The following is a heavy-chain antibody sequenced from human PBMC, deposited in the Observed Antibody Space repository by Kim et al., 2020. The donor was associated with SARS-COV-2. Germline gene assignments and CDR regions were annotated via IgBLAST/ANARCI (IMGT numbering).Heavy chain of an antibody. CDR1: GYTFGTRY. V-gene: IGHV1-46*01. CDR2: INPSGTQT. J-gene: IGHJ4*02. D-gene: IGHD3-10*01. CDR3: VRDRGGYCSGT. Sequence: ASVKVSCKASGYTFGTRYMHWVRQAPGQGLEWMGIINPSGTQTWYAQKFQGRITMTRDTSTSTDYMELSSLISEDTAIYFCVRDRGGYCSGTWGQGTLVT.